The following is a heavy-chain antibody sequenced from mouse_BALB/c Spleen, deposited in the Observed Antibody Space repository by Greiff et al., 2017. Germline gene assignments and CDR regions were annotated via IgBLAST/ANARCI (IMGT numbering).Heavy chain of an antibody. CDR1: GFTFSSFG. CDR2: ISSGSSTI. J-gene: IGHJ4*01. CDR3: ARFGYFAMDY. Sequence: VQLKESGPELVKPGGSRKLSCAASGFTFSSFGMHWVRQAPEKGLEWVAYISSGSSTIYYADTVKGRFTISRDNPKNTLFLQMTSLRSEDTAMYYCARFGYFAMDYWGQGTSVTVSS. V-gene: IGHV5-17*02.